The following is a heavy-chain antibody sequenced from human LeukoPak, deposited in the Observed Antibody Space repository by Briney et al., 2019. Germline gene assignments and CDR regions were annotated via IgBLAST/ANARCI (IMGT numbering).Heavy chain of an antibody. Sequence: GGSLRLSCAASGFSFSNAWMRWVRQVPGTGLEWVGRIKRQSDGATTQYAAPVKDRFTISRDNSKKTLYLQMNNLKTEDTAVYYCTREYYYSGSDIDVWGKGTTVTVSS. V-gene: IGHV3-15*01. D-gene: IGHD1-26*01. CDR2: IKRQSDGATT. J-gene: IGHJ6*03. CDR1: GFSFSNAW. CDR3: TREYYYSGSDIDV.